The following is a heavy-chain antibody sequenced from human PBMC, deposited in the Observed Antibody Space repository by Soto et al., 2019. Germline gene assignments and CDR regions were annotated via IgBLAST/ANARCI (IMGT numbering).Heavy chain of an antibody. D-gene: IGHD3-10*01. V-gene: IGHV1-18*01. CDR2: ISTHNGNT. CDR3: ARPLGSSGFDY. Sequence: QVQLVQSGPEVKKPGASVKVSCKASGYSFTPYGIAWVRQAPGQGLEWMGWISTHNGNTKYEQKGQDRVTMTTDTSTTTAYMELRSLRSDATAMYYCARPLGSSGFDYWGQGTLVAVSS. J-gene: IGHJ4*02. CDR1: GYSFTPYG.